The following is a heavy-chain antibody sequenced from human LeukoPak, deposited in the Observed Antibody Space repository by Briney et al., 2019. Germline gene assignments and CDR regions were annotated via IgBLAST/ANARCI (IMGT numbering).Heavy chain of an antibody. J-gene: IGHJ6*03. V-gene: IGHV1-2*02. Sequence: VASVKVSCKASGYTFTGYYMHWVRQAPGQGLEWMGWINPNSGGTNYAQKFQGRVTMTRDTSISTAYMELSRLRSDDTAVYYCARITQTAYYDILTGSAPFWENYYMDVWGKGTTVTISS. CDR2: INPNSGGT. D-gene: IGHD3-9*01. CDR1: GYTFTGYY. CDR3: ARITQTAYYDILTGSAPFWENYYMDV.